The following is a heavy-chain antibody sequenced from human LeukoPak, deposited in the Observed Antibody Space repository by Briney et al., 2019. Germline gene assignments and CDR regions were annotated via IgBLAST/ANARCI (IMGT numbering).Heavy chain of an antibody. CDR2: IIHNLGIP. D-gene: IGHD2-2*01. V-gene: IGHV1-69*04. Sequence: SVKVSCKASGGTFSNHAISWVRQAPGQGLEWMGRIIHNLGIPHYAQKFQGRVTITADKSTNTAYMDLSSLRSEDTAVYYCARGRGYCSSTSCYGLDYWGQGTLVTVSS. CDR3: ARGRGYCSSTSCYGLDY. J-gene: IGHJ4*02. CDR1: GGTFSNHA.